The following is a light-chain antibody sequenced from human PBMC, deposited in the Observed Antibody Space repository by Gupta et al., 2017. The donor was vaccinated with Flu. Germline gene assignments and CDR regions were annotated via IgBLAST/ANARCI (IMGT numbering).Light chain of an antibody. J-gene: IGKJ3*01. CDR1: QTISKY. CDR3: QQSSNWLFS. Sequence: VLTQSPATLPLSPGERATLSCRASQTISKYLAWYQQKPGQAPRLLIYDASSRATGIPVRFSGSGSGTDFTLTISSLEPEDFGVYYCQQSSNWLFSFGHGTKVDIK. V-gene: IGKV3-11*01. CDR2: DAS.